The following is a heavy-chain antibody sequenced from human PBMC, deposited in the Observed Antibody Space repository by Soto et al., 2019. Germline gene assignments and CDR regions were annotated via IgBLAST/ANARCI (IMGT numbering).Heavy chain of an antibody. Sequence: GGSLRLSCAASGFTFSSYAISWVRQAPGKGLEWVSGITDSGGSTYYADSVKGRFTISRDNSKNTLYVEMNSLRAEDTAVYYCAKDRATMTTWFDKWGHGILVTVSS. CDR1: GFTFSSYA. CDR3: AKDRATMTTWFDK. CDR2: ITDSGGST. V-gene: IGHV3-23*01. D-gene: IGHD4-17*01. J-gene: IGHJ4*01.